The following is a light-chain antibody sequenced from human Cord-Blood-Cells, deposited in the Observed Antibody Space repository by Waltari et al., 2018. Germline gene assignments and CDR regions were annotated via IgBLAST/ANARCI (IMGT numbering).Light chain of an antibody. CDR2: EVS. Sequence: QSALTQPASVSGSPGQSITISCTGNRSDVGGYNYVPWYQQHPGKAPKLMIYEVSNRPSGVSNRFSGSKSGNTASLTISGLQAEDEADYYCSSYTSSSTLVFGGGTKLTVL. J-gene: IGLJ2*01. V-gene: IGLV2-14*01. CDR3: SSYTSSSTLV. CDR1: RSDVGGYNY.